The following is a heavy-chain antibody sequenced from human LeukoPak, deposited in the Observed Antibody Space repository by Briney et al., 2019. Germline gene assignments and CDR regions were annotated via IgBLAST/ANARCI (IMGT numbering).Heavy chain of an antibody. Sequence: QSGGSLRLSCAASGFTFRSYEMNWVRQAPGKGLEWVSYISSSGSTIYYADSVKGRFTISRDNAKNSLYLQMNSLRAEDTAVYYCAREKETLLSITMVRGLIRRHYYMDVWGKGTTVTISS. V-gene: IGHV3-48*03. J-gene: IGHJ6*03. CDR2: ISSSGSTI. CDR1: GFTFRSYE. D-gene: IGHD3-10*01. CDR3: AREKETLLSITMVRGLIRRHYYMDV.